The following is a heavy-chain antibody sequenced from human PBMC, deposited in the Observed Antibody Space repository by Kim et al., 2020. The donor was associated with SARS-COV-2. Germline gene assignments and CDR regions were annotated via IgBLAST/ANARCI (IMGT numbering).Heavy chain of an antibody. Sequence: SETLSLTCAVYGGSFSGYYWSWIRQPPGKGLEWIGEINHSGSTNYNPSLKSRVTISVDTSKNQFSLKLSSVTAADTAVYYCARGGLVGATIGQRVFLTYYYGMDVWGQGTTVTVSS. V-gene: IGHV4-34*01. J-gene: IGHJ6*02. CDR2: INHSGST. D-gene: IGHD1-26*01. CDR1: GGSFSGYY. CDR3: ARGGLVGATIGQRVFLTYYYGMDV.